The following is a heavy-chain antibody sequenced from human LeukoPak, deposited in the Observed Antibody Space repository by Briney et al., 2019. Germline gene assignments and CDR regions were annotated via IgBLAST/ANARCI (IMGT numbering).Heavy chain of an antibody. D-gene: IGHD5-18*01. V-gene: IGHV1-24*01. J-gene: IGHJ6*03. CDR3: ATGYSYGSVYYYYMDV. Sequence: ASVKVSCKVSGYTLTELSMHWVRQAPGKGLEWMGGFDPEDGETIYAQKFQGRVTMTEDTSTDTAYMELSSLRSEDTAVYYCATGYSYGSVYYYYMDVWGKGTTVIVSS. CDR2: FDPEDGET. CDR1: GYTLTELS.